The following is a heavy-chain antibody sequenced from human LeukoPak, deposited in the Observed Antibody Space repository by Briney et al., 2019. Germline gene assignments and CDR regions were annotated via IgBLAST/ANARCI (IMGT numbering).Heavy chain of an antibody. V-gene: IGHV3-74*01. Sequence: PGGSLRLSCVASGFAFSSHWMHWVRQAPGKGLVWVSQIKTDGSRTSYVDSVKGRFTISRDNAKNTLYLQMNSLRAEDTAVYYCARRPFQPGFDDSGSSDYWGQGTLVTVSS. J-gene: IGHJ4*02. D-gene: IGHD3-22*01. CDR3: ARRPFQPGFDDSGSSDY. CDR2: IKTDGSRT. CDR1: GFAFSSHW.